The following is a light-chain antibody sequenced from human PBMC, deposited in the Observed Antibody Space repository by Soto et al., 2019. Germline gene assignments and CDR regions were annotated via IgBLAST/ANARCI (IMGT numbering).Light chain of an antibody. J-gene: IGKJ3*01. V-gene: IGKV3-20*01. CDR2: GAS. CDR3: QQYGTSPPFT. CDR1: QAVSSY. Sequence: EIVMTQSPAALSVSLGERVSLTCRASQAVSSYLAWYQQKPGQAPRLLMYGASSRATGIPDRFSGSGSETEFTLTIIRLEPEDFAVYYCQQYGTSPPFTFGPGTKVDIK.